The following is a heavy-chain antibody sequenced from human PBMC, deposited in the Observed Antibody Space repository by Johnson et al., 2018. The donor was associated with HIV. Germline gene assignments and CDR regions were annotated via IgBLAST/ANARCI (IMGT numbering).Heavy chain of an antibody. J-gene: IGHJ3*02. Sequence: VQLVESGGGVVQPGRSLRLSCAASGFTFSSYWMSWVRQAPGKGLEWVANIKQDGSENYYVDSVKGRFTISRDNAKNSLYLQMNSLRAEDTAVYYCARDQDSSGYYYDAFDIWGQGTMVTVSS. V-gene: IGHV3-7*01. CDR3: ARDQDSSGYYYDAFDI. CDR2: IKQDGSEN. D-gene: IGHD3-22*01. CDR1: GFTFSSYW.